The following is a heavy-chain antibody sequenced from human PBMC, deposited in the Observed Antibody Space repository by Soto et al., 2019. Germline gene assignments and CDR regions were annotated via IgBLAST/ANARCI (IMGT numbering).Heavy chain of an antibody. CDR2: INTDGGSS. J-gene: IGHJ3*02. CDR3: AREPGYCSRTSCYRRAFDT. V-gene: IGHV3-74*03. CDR1: GFTFSGHW. D-gene: IGHD2-2*01. Sequence: EVQLVESGGDLVQPGGSLRLSCAASGFTFSGHWMHWVRQVPGKGLKWVSRINTDGGSSAYADSVKGRFTISRDNAKNTLYLQMNGLRAEDTAVYYCAREPGYCSRTSCYRRAFDTWGQGTTVTVSS.